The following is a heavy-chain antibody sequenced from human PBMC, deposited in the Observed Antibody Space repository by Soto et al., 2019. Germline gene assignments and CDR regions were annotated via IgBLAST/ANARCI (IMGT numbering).Heavy chain of an antibody. Sequence: GGSLRLSCAVSGFTLSYHYIGWVRQAPGKGLEWVGRSRDKPQGYSTAYAASVKGRFTTSRDESKNSAYLQMNSLKTEDTAVYYCVRATYFSDSSGYTRCLDYWGQGTLVTVSS. J-gene: IGHJ4*02. CDR3: VRATYFSDSSGYTRCLDY. CDR1: GFTLSYHY. V-gene: IGHV3-72*01. CDR2: SRDKPQGYST. D-gene: IGHD3-22*01.